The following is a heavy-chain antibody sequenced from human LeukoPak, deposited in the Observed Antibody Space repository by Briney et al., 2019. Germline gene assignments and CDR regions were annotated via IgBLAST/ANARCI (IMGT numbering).Heavy chain of an antibody. CDR3: ARSVDTAMVTLDY. CDR1: GYTFTGYY. V-gene: IGHV1-2*06. Sequence: GASVKVSCKASGYTFTGYYMHWVRQAPGQGLEWMGRINPNSGGTNYAQKFQGRATMTRDTSISTAYMELSRLRSDDTAVYYCARSVDTAMVTLDYWGQGTLVTVSS. J-gene: IGHJ4*02. CDR2: INPNSGGT. D-gene: IGHD5-18*01.